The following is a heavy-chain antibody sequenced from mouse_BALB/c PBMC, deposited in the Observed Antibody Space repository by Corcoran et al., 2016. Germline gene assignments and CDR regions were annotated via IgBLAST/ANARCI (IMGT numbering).Heavy chain of an antibody. CDR3: ARGNDYGSSSFAY. J-gene: IGHJ3*01. CDR2: IYPYNGGT. CDR1: GYTFTDYN. V-gene: IGHV1S29*02. D-gene: IGHD1-1*01. Sequence: EVQLQQSGPELVKPGASVKISCKASGYTFTDYNMHWVKQSHGKSLEWIGYIYPYNGGTGYNQKFKSKATLTVDNPSSTAYMELRSLTSEDSAVYYCARGNDYGSSSFAYWGQGTLVTVSA.